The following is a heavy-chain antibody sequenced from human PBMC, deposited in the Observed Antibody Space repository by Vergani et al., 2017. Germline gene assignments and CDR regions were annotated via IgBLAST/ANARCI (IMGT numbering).Heavy chain of an antibody. D-gene: IGHD6-19*01. Sequence: QVQLVQSGAEVKQPGASVKLSCKVSGYTLTELSMHWVRQAPGKGLEWMGGFDPEDGETIYAQKFQGRVTMSEDTSTNTAYMEQSSLKSDDTAVYYCATGTLSGAGRVYCYYDMDGWGQGTTVTVS. J-gene: IGHJ6*02. CDR3: ATGTLSGAGRVYCYYDMDG. CDR1: GYTLTELS. CDR2: FDPEDGET. V-gene: IGHV1-24*01.